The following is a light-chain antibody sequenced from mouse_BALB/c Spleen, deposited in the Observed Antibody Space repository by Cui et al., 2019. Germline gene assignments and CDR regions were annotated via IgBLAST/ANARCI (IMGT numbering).Light chain of an antibody. CDR2: LMS. Sequence: DIVITQDDLSNLVSSGDQVSISCRSSKSLLYKDGKPYLNWFLQRPGQSPQLLIYLMSTRASGVSDRFSGSGSGTDFTLEISRVKAEDVGVYYCQELVEYPFTFGSGTKLEIK. V-gene: IGKV2-112*01. CDR3: QELVEYPFT. CDR1: KSLLYKDGKPY. J-gene: IGKJ4*01.